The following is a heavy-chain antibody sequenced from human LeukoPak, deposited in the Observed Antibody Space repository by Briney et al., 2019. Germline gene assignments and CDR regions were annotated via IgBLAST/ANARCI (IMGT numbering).Heavy chain of an antibody. CDR2: IKQDGSEK. J-gene: IGHJ4*02. D-gene: IGHD5-12*01. Sequence: GGSLRLSCAASGLTFRNYGVHWVRQAPGKGLEWVANIKQDGSEKYYVDSVKGRFTISRDNAKNSLYLQMNSLRAEDTAVYYCARSTYGGYDYFDYWGQGTLVTVSS. V-gene: IGHV3-7*04. CDR3: ARSTYGGYDYFDY. CDR1: GLTFRNYG.